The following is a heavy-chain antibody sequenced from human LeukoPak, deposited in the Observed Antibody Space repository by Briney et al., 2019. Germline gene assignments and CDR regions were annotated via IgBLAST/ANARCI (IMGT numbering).Heavy chain of an antibody. CDR1: GFTFSSYS. V-gene: IGHV3-21*01. J-gene: IGHJ5*02. CDR3: ARVQALNWFDP. CDR2: ISSSSSCI. Sequence: GGSLRLSCAASGFTFSSYSMNWVRQAPGKGLEWVSSISSSSSCIYYADSVKGRFTISRDNAKNSLYLQMNSLRAEDTAVYYCARVQALNWFDPWGQGTLVTVSS. D-gene: IGHD4-11*01.